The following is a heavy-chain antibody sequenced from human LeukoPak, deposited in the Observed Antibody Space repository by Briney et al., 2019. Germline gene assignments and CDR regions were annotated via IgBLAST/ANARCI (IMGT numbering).Heavy chain of an antibody. Sequence: GGSLRLSCAASGFTFSSYAMSWVRQAPGKGLEWVSAISGSGGSTYYADSVKGRFTISRDNSKNTLYLQMNSLRAEDTAVYYCATPEGYCSSTSCSWGAFDIWGQGTMVTVSS. CDR2: ISGSGGST. J-gene: IGHJ3*02. CDR3: ATPEGYCSSTSCSWGAFDI. V-gene: IGHV3-23*01. CDR1: GFTFSSYA. D-gene: IGHD2-2*01.